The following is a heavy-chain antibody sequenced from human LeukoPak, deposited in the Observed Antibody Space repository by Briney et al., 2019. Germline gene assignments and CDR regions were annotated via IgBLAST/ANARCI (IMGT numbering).Heavy chain of an antibody. V-gene: IGHV4-4*07. D-gene: IGHD3-3*01. Sequence: SETLSLTCTVSGGPISSYYWSWIRQPAGKGLEWIGRISTGGSATYNPSLKSRVTTSVDTSKNQFSLEVSSVTAADTAVYYCARYQSGAFDIWGQGTMVTVSS. CDR3: ARYQSGAFDI. CDR2: ISTGGSA. CDR1: GGPISSYY. J-gene: IGHJ3*02.